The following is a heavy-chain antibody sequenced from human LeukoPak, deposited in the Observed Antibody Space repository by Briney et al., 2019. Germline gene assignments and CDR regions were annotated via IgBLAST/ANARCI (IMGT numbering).Heavy chain of an antibody. J-gene: IGHJ4*02. D-gene: IGHD6-19*01. Sequence: SKTLSLTCTVSGGSISSYYWSWIRQPPGKRLEWIGYIYYSGSTNYNPSLKSRVTISVDTSKNQFSLKLSSVTAADTAVYYCARKNSGLDYWGQGTLVTVSS. CDR2: IYYSGST. V-gene: IGHV4-59*01. CDR1: GGSISSYY. CDR3: ARKNSGLDY.